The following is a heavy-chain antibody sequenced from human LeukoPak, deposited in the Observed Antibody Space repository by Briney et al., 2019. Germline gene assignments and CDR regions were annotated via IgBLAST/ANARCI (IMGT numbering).Heavy chain of an antibody. CDR1: GGSISSGDYY. CDR2: IYYSGST. Sequence: PSQTLSLTCTVSGGSISSGDYYRSWIRQPPGKGLEWIGYIYYSGSTYYNPSLKSRVTISVDTSKNQFSLKLSSVTAADTAVYYCSTSGSFQYYFDYWGQGTLVTVSS. J-gene: IGHJ4*02. CDR3: STSGSFQYYFDY. D-gene: IGHD1-26*01. V-gene: IGHV4-30-4*08.